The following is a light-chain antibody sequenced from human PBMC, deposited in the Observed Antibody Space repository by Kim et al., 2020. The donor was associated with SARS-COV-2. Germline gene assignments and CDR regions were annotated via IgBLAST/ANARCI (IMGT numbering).Light chain of an antibody. J-gene: IGLJ3*02. CDR3: QVWDSSRV. CDR1: NIGSKN. CDR2: RDS. V-gene: IGLV3-9*01. Sequence: SYELTQPLSVSVALGQTARITCGGNNIGSKNVHWYQQKPGQAPVLVIYRDSNRSSGIPERFSGSNSGNTATLTISRAQAGDEADYYCQVWDSSRVFGGGTQLTVL.